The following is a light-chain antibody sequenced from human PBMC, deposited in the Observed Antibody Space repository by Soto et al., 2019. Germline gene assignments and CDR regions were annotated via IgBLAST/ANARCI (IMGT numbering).Light chain of an antibody. V-gene: IGKV3-11*01. CDR1: QSISNY. J-gene: IGKJ5*01. Sequence: EIVLPQSPVTLSFSPVQGSALSFLSSQSISNYLAWYQQKPGQAPRLLIYDASDRATGTPARFSGSGSGTDFTLTIRSLEPEDFAVYYCQQSSNWPPITCGKGQRREIK. CDR3: QQSSNWPPIT. CDR2: DAS.